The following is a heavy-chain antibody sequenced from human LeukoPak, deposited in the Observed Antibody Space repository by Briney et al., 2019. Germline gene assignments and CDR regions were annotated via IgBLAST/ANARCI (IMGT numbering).Heavy chain of an antibody. J-gene: IGHJ3*02. D-gene: IGHD3-10*01. CDR2: IIPIFGTA. CDR1: GGTFSSYA. V-gene: IGHV1-69*13. Sequence: SVNVSCKASGGTFSSYAISWVRQAPGQGLEWMGGIIPIFGTANYAQKFQGRVTITADESTSTAYMELSSLRSEDTAVYYCARAPGSEDAFDIWGQGTMVTVSS. CDR3: ARAPGSEDAFDI.